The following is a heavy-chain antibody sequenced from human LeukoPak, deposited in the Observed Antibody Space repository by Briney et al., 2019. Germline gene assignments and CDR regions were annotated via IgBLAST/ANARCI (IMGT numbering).Heavy chain of an antibody. CDR3: ARGRTSGGMTTDIDY. J-gene: IGHJ4*02. CDR1: GFTFSSYE. CDR2: ISSGSTYI. V-gene: IGHV3-21*01. D-gene: IGHD4-11*01. Sequence: WGSLRLSCAASGFTFSSYEMNWVRQAPGKGLEWVSSISSGSTYIYYADSVKGRFSISRDNAKNSLYLQMNSLRAEDTAVYYCARGRTSGGMTTDIDYWGQGTLVTVSS.